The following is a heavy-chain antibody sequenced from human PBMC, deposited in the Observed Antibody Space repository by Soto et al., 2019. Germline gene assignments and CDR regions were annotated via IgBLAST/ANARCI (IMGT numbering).Heavy chain of an antibody. J-gene: IGHJ6*04. Sequence: PGGSLRLSCAASGFTFSSYAMSWVRQAPGKGLEWVSAISRSGGSTYYADSVKGRFTISRDNSENTLHLQMDSLRAEDTAVYYCARDDVLCDGGRCYGVPLDVWGKGTTVTVSS. CDR1: GFTFSSYA. D-gene: IGHD2-15*01. V-gene: IGHV3-23*01. CDR2: ISRSGGST. CDR3: ARDDVLCDGGRCYGVPLDV.